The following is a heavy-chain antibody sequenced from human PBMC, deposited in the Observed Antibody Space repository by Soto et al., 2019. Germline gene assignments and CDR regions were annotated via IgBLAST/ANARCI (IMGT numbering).Heavy chain of an antibody. Sequence: LRLSCAASEFTFSNYVMHWVRQAPGKGLEWVAVISFDGSNKYYADSVKGRFTISRDNSKNTVYLQMNSLRAEDTAVYHCAKVKGTGTSGAYYGMDVWGQGSTVTVS. V-gene: IGHV3-30*18. CDR2: ISFDGSNK. CDR1: EFTFSNYV. J-gene: IGHJ6*02. CDR3: AKVKGTGTSGAYYGMDV. D-gene: IGHD1-1*01.